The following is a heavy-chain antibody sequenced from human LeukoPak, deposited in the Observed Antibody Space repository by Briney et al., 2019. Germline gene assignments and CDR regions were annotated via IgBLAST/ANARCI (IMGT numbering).Heavy chain of an antibody. CDR3: ARDAVAVADYYYYGMDV. D-gene: IGHD6-19*01. CDR2: IIPIFGTA. J-gene: IGHJ6*02. CDR1: GGTFSSYA. V-gene: IGHV1-69*13. Sequence: ASVKVSCKASGGTFSSYAISWVRQAPGQGLEWMGGIIPIFGTANYAQKFQGRVTITADESTSTAYMELSSLRSEDTAVYYCARDAVAVADYYYYGMDVWGQGTTVTVSS.